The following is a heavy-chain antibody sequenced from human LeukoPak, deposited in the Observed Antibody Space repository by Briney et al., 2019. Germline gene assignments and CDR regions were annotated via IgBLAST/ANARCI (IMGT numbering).Heavy chain of an antibody. CDR2: IYYSGST. CDR3: ARAPLLTYCSSSSCIGWFDP. D-gene: IGHD2-2*01. J-gene: IGHJ5*02. V-gene: IGHV4-59*01. CDR1: GGSISSYY. Sequence: SETLSLTCTVSGGSISSYYWSWIRQPPGKGLEWIGYIYYSGSTNYNPSLKRRVTISVDTSKHHFSLKLSSVTAADTAVYYCARAPLLTYCSSSSCIGWFDPWGQGTLVTVSS.